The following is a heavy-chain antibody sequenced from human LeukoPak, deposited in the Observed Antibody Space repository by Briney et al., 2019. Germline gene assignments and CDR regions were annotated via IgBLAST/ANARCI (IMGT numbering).Heavy chain of an antibody. J-gene: IGHJ3*02. V-gene: IGHV1-24*01. CDR3: AAVKTYYYDTSGYFFPLNAFDI. CDR2: FDPEDGET. CDR1: GYSLTELS. Sequence: ASVTVSCKVSGYSLTELSMHWVRQAPGKGLEWMGGFDPEDGETIYAQRFQGRVTTTEDTSTNTAYMELRSLRYEDTAVYYCAAVKTYYYDTSGYFFPLNAFDIWGQGTMVTVSS. D-gene: IGHD3-22*01.